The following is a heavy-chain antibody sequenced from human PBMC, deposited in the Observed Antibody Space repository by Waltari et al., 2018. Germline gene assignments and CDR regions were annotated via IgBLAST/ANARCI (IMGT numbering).Heavy chain of an antibody. CDR2: ISGGGGST. CDR1: GFTFSSYA. CDR3: AKDIEWLRFNAFDI. V-gene: IGHV3-23*01. D-gene: IGHD5-12*01. Sequence: EVQLLESGGGLVQPGGSLRLSCAASGFTFSSYAMSWVRQAPGKGLEWVSAISGGGGSTYYADSGKGRFTIARDNSKNTLYLQMNSLRAEDTAVYYCAKDIEWLRFNAFDIWGQGTMVTVSS. J-gene: IGHJ3*02.